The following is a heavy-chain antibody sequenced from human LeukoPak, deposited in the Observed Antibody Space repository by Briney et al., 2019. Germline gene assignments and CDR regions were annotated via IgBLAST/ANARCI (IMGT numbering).Heavy chain of an antibody. D-gene: IGHD4-17*01. J-gene: IGHJ4*02. V-gene: IGHV3-30*02. CDR2: IRYDGSNK. CDR3: AKTRYGDFDY. CDR1: GFSFSNYG. Sequence: GGSLRLSCAASGFSFSNYGMHWVRQAPGKGLEWVAFIRYDGSNKYYADSVKGRFTISRDNSKNTLYLQMNSLRAEDTAVYYCAKTRYGDFDYWGQGALVTVSS.